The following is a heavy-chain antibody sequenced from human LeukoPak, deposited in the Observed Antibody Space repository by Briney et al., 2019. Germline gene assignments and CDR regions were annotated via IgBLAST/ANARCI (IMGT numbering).Heavy chain of an antibody. Sequence: SETLSLTCTVSGGSISSGSYYWSWIRQPAGKGLEWIGHIYTSGSTNYNPSLKSRVTISVDTSKNQFSLKLSSVTAADTAVYYCARTRPPRWFDPWGQGTLVTVSS. CDR3: ARTRPPRWFDP. V-gene: IGHV4-61*09. CDR1: GGSISSGSYY. D-gene: IGHD6-6*01. J-gene: IGHJ5*02. CDR2: IYTSGST.